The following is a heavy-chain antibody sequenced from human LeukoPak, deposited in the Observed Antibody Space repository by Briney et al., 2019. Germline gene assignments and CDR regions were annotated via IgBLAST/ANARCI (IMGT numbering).Heavy chain of an antibody. V-gene: IGHV1-2*02. Sequence: ASVKVSXKASGYTFTGYYMHWVRQAPGQGLEWMGWINPNSGGTNYAQKFQGRVTMTRDTSISTAYMELSRLRSDDTAVYYCAREGYSSGGSCYHGWFDPWGQGTLVTVSS. CDR1: GYTFTGYY. CDR3: AREGYSSGGSCYHGWFDP. J-gene: IGHJ5*02. CDR2: INPNSGGT. D-gene: IGHD2-15*01.